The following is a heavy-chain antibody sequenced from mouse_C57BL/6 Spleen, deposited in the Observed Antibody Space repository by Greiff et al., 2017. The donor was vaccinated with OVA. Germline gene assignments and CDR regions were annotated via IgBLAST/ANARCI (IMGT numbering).Heavy chain of an antibody. V-gene: IGHV1-82*01. J-gene: IGHJ1*03. CDR2: IYPGDGDT. CDR3: ARSSPDWYFDV. D-gene: IGHD1-1*01. CDR1: GYAFSSSW. Sequence: QVQLQQSGPELVKPGASVKISCKASGYAFSSSWMNWVKQRPGKGLEWIGRIYPGDGDTNYNGKFKGKATLTADKSSSTAYMQLSSLTSEDSAVYFCARSSPDWYFDVWGTGTTVTVSS.